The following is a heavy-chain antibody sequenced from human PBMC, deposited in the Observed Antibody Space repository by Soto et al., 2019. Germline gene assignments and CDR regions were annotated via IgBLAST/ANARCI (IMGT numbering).Heavy chain of an antibody. J-gene: IGHJ4*02. CDR3: TRDREGGWLVISNYSDY. CDR1: GFTVSSYA. D-gene: IGHD6-19*01. Sequence: QVQLVESGGGVVXPXXXLRLSCAASGFTVSSYAMHWVRQAPGKGLEWVAVISYDGSNQYYADSVKGRFTISRDNSKNTLYLQMNSLRAEDAAVYYCTRDREGGWLVISNYSDYWGQGTLVTVSS. V-gene: IGHV3-30-3*01. CDR2: ISYDGSNQ.